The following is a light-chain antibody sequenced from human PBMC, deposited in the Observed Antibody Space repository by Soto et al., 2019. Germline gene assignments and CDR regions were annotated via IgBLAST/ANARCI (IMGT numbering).Light chain of an antibody. CDR2: DVS. CDR1: QIISSW. Sequence: DIQMTQSPSTLSASVRDRVTITCRASQIISSWLAWYQQKPGNAPKLLIYDVSTLESGVPSRFSGSGSRTEVTLTISSLQTDDFATYYCQQYHSYPWTVGQGTKVEVK. J-gene: IGKJ1*01. CDR3: QQYHSYPWT. V-gene: IGKV1-5*01.